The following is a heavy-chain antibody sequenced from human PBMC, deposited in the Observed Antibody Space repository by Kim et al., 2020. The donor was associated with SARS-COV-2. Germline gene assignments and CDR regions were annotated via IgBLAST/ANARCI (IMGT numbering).Heavy chain of an antibody. Sequence: ASVKVSCKASGYTFTSYAMNWVRQAPGQGLEWMGWINTNTGNPTYAQGFTGRFVFSLDTSVSTAYLQISSLKAEDTAVYYCASMGPFYYDILTGYWTDNWYFDLWGRGTLVTVSS. CDR3: ASMGPFYYDILTGYWTDNWYFDL. V-gene: IGHV7-4-1*02. CDR2: INTNTGNP. J-gene: IGHJ2*01. CDR1: GYTFTSYA. D-gene: IGHD3-9*01.